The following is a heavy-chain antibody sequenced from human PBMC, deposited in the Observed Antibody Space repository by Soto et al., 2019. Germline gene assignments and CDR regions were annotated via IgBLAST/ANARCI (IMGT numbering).Heavy chain of an antibody. CDR3: ARGSYYYGSERYYYHYGMDV. CDR1: DGSFSGYY. Sequence: SETLPLTCADYDGSFSGYYWSWIRQPPGKGLEWIGEINHSGSTNYNPSLKSRATISVDTSKNQFSLKLSSGTAADTAVYYCARGSYYYGSERYYYHYGMDVWGQGTTVTVSS. D-gene: IGHD3-10*01. V-gene: IGHV4-34*01. J-gene: IGHJ6*02. CDR2: INHSGST.